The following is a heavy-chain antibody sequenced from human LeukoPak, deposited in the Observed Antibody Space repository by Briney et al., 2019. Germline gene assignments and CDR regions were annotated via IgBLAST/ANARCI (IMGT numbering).Heavy chain of an antibody. J-gene: IGHJ3*02. D-gene: IGHD3-22*01. V-gene: IGHV5-51*01. Sequence: GESLKISCKGSGYSFTSYWIGWVRQMPGKGLEWMGIIYPGDSDTRYSPSFQGQVTISAHKPISTAYLQWSSLKASDTAMYYCARLGYYYDSSGENAFDIWGQGTMVTVSS. CDR3: ARLGYYYDSSGENAFDI. CDR1: GYSFTSYW. CDR2: IYPGDSDT.